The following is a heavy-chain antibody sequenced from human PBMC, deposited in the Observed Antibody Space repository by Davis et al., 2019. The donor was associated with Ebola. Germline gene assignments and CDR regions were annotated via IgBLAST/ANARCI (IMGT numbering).Heavy chain of an antibody. CDR1: GYTFTSYA. D-gene: IGHD3-22*01. CDR2: INAGNGNT. J-gene: IGHJ4*02. V-gene: IGHV1-3*01. CDR3: ARDFRLHDIGSSGYMGY. Sequence: ASVKVSCKASGYTFTSYAMHWVRQAPGQRLEWMGWINAGNGNTKYSQKFQGRVTITRDTSASTAYMELSSLRSEDTAVYYCARDFRLHDIGSSGYMGYWGQGTLVTVSS.